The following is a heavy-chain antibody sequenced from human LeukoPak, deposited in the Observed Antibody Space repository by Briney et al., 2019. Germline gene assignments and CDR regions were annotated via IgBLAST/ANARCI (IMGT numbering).Heavy chain of an antibody. CDR2: INYNGAIT. D-gene: IGHD3-3*02. CDR3: ARDRLGPSFSVSHFDL. Sequence: GGSLRLSCATSGFTFVDYGLSWVRRAPGKGLEWLCAINYNGAITDYADSVKGRFTISRDNAKNSLYLRMDSLRAEDTALYYCARDRLGPSFSVSHFDLWGQGTLVTDSS. V-gene: IGHV3-20*04. CDR1: GFTFVDYG. J-gene: IGHJ4*02.